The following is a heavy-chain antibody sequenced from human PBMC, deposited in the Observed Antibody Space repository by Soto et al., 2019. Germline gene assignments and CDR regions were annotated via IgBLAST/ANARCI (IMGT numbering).Heavy chain of an antibody. CDR2: IIPLTETP. Sequence: QVQVVQSGAEVKKPGSSVKVSCKASGGTFSNYAISWVRQAPGHGLEWVGGIIPLTETPVYAQTVQGRLTITADESTSAAYMELSSLRSDDTAVYYCASGPRNGWTCDFWGQRALVHVS. D-gene: IGHD1-1*01. J-gene: IGHJ4*02. CDR1: GGTFSNYA. CDR3: ASGPRNGWTCDF. V-gene: IGHV1-69*01.